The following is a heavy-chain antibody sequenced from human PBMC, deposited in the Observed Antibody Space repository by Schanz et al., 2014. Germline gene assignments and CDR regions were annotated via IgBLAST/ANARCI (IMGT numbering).Heavy chain of an antibody. CDR2: VSSRSDEI. J-gene: IGHJ2*01. D-gene: IGHD2-21*02. CDR1: GFTFSIYA. Sequence: EVQLLESGGGLVQPGGSLRLSCAASGFTFSIYAMTWVRQAPGKGLEWVAAVSSRSDEIKYADSVRGRFTISRDNSRSTMYLQMNSLRAEDTAVYFCAKDLGVDCGDGCFNWYFDLWGRGTLVTVSS. CDR3: AKDLGVDCGDGCFNWYFDL. V-gene: IGHV3-23*05.